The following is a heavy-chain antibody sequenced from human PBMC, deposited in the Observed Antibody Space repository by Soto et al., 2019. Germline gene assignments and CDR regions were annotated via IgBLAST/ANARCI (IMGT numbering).Heavy chain of an antibody. D-gene: IGHD1-26*01. V-gene: IGHV1-18*01. CDR2: ISTFNGKT. Sequence: QLVQSGGELKKPGASVKVSCRSSRYTFTSHGISWVRQAPGQGLEWMGWISTFNGKTDYAQKFQDRVTMTADTRTNTVYMEVRSLRSDDTAVYYCARLLTEGATFREDAFDIWGPGTKVTVSS. CDR3: ARLLTEGATFREDAFDI. J-gene: IGHJ3*02. CDR1: RYTFTSHG.